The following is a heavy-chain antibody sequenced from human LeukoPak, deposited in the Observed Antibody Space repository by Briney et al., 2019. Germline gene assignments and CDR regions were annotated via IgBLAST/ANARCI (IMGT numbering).Heavy chain of an antibody. J-gene: IGHJ4*02. Sequence: GGSLRLSCAASGFIFSDYYMSWIRQAPGKGLEWVSYISTSGSTIHYADSVKGRFTISRDNAKNSLYLQMNSLRAEDTALYYCAKDADPGNYYDSSGFDYWGQGTLVTVSS. CDR1: GFIFSDYY. CDR3: AKDADPGNYYDSSGFDY. V-gene: IGHV3-11*01. D-gene: IGHD3-22*01. CDR2: ISTSGSTI.